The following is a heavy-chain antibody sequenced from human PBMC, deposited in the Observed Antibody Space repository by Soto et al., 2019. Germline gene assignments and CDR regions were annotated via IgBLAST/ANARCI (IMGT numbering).Heavy chain of an antibody. CDR1: GYTFTSYA. J-gene: IGHJ4*02. CDR2: INAGNGNT. V-gene: IGHV1-3*01. D-gene: IGHD5-18*01. Sequence: QVQLVQSGAEVKKPGASVKVSCKASGYTFTSYAMHWVRQAPGQRLERMGWINAGNGNTKYSQKFQGRVTITRDTSASTGYMELGSLRSEDTAVYYCAREPGYSYGYNWGQGTLVTVSS. CDR3: AREPGYSYGYN.